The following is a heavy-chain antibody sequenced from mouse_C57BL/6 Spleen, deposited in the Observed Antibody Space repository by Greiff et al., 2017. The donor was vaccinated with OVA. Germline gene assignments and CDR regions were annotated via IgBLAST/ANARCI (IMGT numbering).Heavy chain of an antibody. J-gene: IGHJ3*01. Sequence: QVQLQQSGAELVKPGASVKVSCKASGYNFTSYWMHWVKQRPGQGLEWIGRIHPADSDTNYNQKFKGKATLTVDKSSSTAYMQLSSLTSEDAYFYYCAIGPTYWGQGTLVTVSA. CDR1: GYNFTSYW. CDR3: AIGPTY. CDR2: IHPADSDT. V-gene: IGHV1-74*01.